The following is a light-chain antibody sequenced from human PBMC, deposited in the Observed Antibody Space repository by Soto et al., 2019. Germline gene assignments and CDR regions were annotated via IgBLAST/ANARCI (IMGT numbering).Light chain of an antibody. CDR3: QQYEGWPRT. J-gene: IGKJ2*01. CDR1: QSIGNS. CDR2: DAS. V-gene: IGKV3-15*01. Sequence: EMVMTQSPATLSVSPGEGATLSCRATQSIGNSLAWYQQKPGQAPRLLIYDASTRVTGIPARFSGSGFGTEFTLTIRSVQSGDFGVFYCQQYEGWPRTFGLGTKVEIQ.